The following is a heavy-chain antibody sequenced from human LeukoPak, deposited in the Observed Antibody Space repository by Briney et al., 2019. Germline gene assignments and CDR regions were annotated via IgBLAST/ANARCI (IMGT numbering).Heavy chain of an antibody. D-gene: IGHD1-1*01. Sequence: GGSLRLSYAASGFTFSSYAMSWVRQAPGKGLEWVSAISATASNTYYADSVKGRFTISRDNSKSTLYLQMNSLRVDDTAVYYCAKDWYNSLNYFDYWGQGSLVTVSS. CDR1: GFTFSSYA. CDR3: AKDWYNSLNYFDY. CDR2: ISATASNT. V-gene: IGHV3-23*01. J-gene: IGHJ4*02.